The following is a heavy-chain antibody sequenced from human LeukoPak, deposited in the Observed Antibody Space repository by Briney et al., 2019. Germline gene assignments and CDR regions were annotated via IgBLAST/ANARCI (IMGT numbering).Heavy chain of an antibody. CDR3: AREPTSSFVPAVDY. D-gene: IGHD3-16*01. V-gene: IGHV1-2*02. CDR1: GYTFTGYY. J-gene: IGHJ4*02. CDR2: INPNSGGT. Sequence: GASVKVSCKASGYTFTGYYMHWVRQAPGQGLEWMGWINPNSGGTNYAQKFQGRVPMTRDTSISTAYMELSRLRSDDTAVYYCAREPTSSFVPAVDYWGQGTLVTVSS.